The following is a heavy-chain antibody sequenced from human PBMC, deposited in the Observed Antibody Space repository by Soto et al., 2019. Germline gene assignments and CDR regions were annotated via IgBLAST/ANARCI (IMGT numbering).Heavy chain of an antibody. CDR3: ARQEKQLVPYFDY. Sequence: LHCTVSHLSIRSGDYYWSWNSQPPGKVLEWIGYIYYSGSTYYNPSLKSRVTISVDTSKNQFSLKLSSVTAADTAVYYCARQEKQLVPYFDYWGQGTLVTVSS. CDR1: HLSIRSGDYY. J-gene: IGHJ4*02. V-gene: IGHV4-31*03. CDR2: IYYSGST. D-gene: IGHD6-6*01.